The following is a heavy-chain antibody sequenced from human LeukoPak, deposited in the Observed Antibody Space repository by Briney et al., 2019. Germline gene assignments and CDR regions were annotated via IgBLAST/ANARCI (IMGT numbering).Heavy chain of an antibody. CDR3: AKGPQLNSGYHPDY. D-gene: IGHD3-22*01. Sequence: GGSLRLSCAASGFTFSSAAMTWVRQAPGKGLEWVSTITGSDDRTYYADSAKGRFTISRDYSKNTLHLQMNSLRVGDTAIFYCAKGPQLNSGYHPDYWGQGILVTVSS. J-gene: IGHJ4*02. CDR2: ITGSDDRT. V-gene: IGHV3-23*01. CDR1: GFTFSSAA.